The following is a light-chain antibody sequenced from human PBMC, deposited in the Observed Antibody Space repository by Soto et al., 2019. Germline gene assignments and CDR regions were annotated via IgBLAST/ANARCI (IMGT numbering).Light chain of an antibody. CDR1: QSISSY. Sequence: DIQMTQSPSSLSASVGDRVTITCRASQSISSYLNWYQQKPGKAPKLLIYAASSLQSGVPSRFSGSGSGTDFTLTISRLEPEDFAVYYCHQYDIAPQTFGRGTKVE. V-gene: IGKV1-39*01. CDR2: AAS. CDR3: HQYDIAPQT. J-gene: IGKJ2*01.